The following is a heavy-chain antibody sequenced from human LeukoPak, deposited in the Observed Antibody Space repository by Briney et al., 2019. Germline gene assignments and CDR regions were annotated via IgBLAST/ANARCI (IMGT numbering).Heavy chain of an antibody. D-gene: IGHD2-2*01. CDR2: ISGSGGST. Sequence: GGSLRLSCAASGFTFSSYAMSWVRQAPGKGLEWVSAISGSGGSTYYADSVKGRFTISRDNSKNTLYLQMNSLRAEDTAVYYCARGYCSSTNCHEYFQHWGQGTLVTVSS. J-gene: IGHJ1*01. CDR1: GFTFSSYA. CDR3: ARGYCSSTNCHEYFQH. V-gene: IGHV3-23*01.